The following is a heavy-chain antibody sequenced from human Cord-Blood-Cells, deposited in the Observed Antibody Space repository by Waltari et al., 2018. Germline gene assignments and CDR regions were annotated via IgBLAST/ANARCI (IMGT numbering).Heavy chain of an antibody. J-gene: IGHJ3*02. CDR1: GYTFTSYG. CDR2: ISAYNGNT. Sequence: QVQLVQSGAEVKKPGASVKVSCKASGYTFTSYGISWVRQAPGQGLEWMGWISAYNGNTNYAQKLQGRVTMTTDTSTSTAYMELRSLRSDDTAVYYCARDPPGVTIFGVVTLGDAFDIWGQGTMVTVSS. D-gene: IGHD3-3*01. CDR3: ARDPPGVTIFGVVTLGDAFDI. V-gene: IGHV1-18*01.